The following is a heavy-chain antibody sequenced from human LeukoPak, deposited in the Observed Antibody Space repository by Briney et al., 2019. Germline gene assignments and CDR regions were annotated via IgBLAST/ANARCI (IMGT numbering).Heavy chain of an antibody. J-gene: IGHJ4*02. CDR1: GYTFTGYY. Sequence: ASVKVSCKASGYTFTGYYMHWVRQAPGQGLEWMGWINPNSGGTNYAQKFQGRVTMTRNTSISTAYMELSSLRSEDTAVYYCARGFSGSLTLFDHWGQGTLVTVSS. CDR2: INPNSGGT. V-gene: IGHV1-2*02. CDR3: ARGFSGSLTLFDH. D-gene: IGHD1-26*01.